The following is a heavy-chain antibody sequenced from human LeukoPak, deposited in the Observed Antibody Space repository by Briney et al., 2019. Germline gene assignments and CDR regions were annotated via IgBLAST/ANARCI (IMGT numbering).Heavy chain of an antibody. CDR1: GGSFSGYY. CDR3: ARQNYGGKRFGDY. D-gene: IGHD4-17*01. Sequence: PSETLSLTCAVYGGSFSGYYWSWIRQPPGKGLEWIGEINDSGSTNYNPSLKSRVTISADTSKNQFSLKLRSVTAADTAVYYCARQNYGGKRFGDYWGRGTLVTVSS. CDR2: INDSGST. J-gene: IGHJ4*02. V-gene: IGHV4-34*01.